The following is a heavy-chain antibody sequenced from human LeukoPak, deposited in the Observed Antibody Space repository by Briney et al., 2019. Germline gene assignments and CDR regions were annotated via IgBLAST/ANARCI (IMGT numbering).Heavy chain of an antibody. J-gene: IGHJ4*02. CDR2: IHSDGRST. Sequence: PGGSLRLSCAASGFTFSNYVMSWVRQVPGKGLVWVSRIHSDGRSTMYADSVKGRFTISRDDAKNTLYLQMNSLRAEDTAVYYCAKDSYDSSGYYPEGRGYFDYWGQGTLVTVSS. CDR3: AKDSYDSSGYYPEGRGYFDY. CDR1: GFTFSNYV. D-gene: IGHD3-22*01. V-gene: IGHV3-74*03.